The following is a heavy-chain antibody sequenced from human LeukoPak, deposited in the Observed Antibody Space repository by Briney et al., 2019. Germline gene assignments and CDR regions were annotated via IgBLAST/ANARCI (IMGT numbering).Heavy chain of an antibody. CDR1: GFTFSSYE. D-gene: IGHD3-10*01. J-gene: IGHJ4*02. Sequence: GGSLRLSCAASGFTFSSYEMNWVRQAPGKGLEWVSYISSSGSTIYYADSVKGRFTISRDNAKNSLYLQMNSLRAEDTAVYYCARDRQLLWFGELLHYFDYWGQGTLVTVSS. V-gene: IGHV3-48*03. CDR2: ISSSGSTI. CDR3: ARDRQLLWFGELLHYFDY.